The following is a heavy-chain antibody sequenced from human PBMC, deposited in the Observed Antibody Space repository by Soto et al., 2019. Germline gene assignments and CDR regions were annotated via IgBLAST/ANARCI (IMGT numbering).Heavy chain of an antibody. CDR3: ARDGGWHYSYGMDV. Sequence: GESLKISCKGSGYSFTSYWISWVRQMPGKGLEWMGRIDPSDSYTNYSPSFQGHVTISADKSISTAYLQRSSLKASDTAMYYCARDGGWHYSYGMDVWGPGTTVTVSS. V-gene: IGHV5-10-1*01. D-gene: IGHD2-8*01. CDR1: GYSFTSYW. J-gene: IGHJ6*02. CDR2: IDPSDSYT.